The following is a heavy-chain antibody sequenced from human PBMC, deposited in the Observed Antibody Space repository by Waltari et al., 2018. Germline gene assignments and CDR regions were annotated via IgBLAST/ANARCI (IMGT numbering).Heavy chain of an antibody. CDR3: ARDGSGSYWYYMDV. V-gene: IGHV1-2*02. D-gene: IGHD3-10*01. J-gene: IGHJ6*03. Sequence: QVQLVQSGAEVKNPGASVKVSCPASGYTFNGHYYHWVRQAPGQGLEWLGWINSNTGGTKYAQKFQGRVTMTRAASITTVYMELSSLRSDDTAVYYCARDGSGSYWYYMDVWGKGTTVTISS. CDR2: INSNTGGT. CDR1: GYTFNGHY.